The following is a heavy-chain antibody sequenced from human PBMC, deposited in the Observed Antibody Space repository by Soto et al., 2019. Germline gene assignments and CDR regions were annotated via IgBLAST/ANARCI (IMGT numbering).Heavy chain of an antibody. J-gene: IGHJ4*02. CDR1: GFTFSDYY. CDR3: AADPYDYASSY. Sequence: PGGSLRLSCATSGFTFSDYYMTWIRQAPGKGLEWVSYISHSGTTIYYADSVKGRFTVSRDNAQNSLYLQMNSLRAEEQAVYYCAADPYDYASSYWGQGTLVTVSS. V-gene: IGHV3-11*01. CDR2: ISHSGTTI. D-gene: IGHD3-10*01.